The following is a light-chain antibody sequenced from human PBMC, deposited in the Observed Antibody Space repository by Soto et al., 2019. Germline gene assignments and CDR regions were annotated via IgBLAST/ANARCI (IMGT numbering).Light chain of an antibody. CDR1: TSNIGANT. CDR3: ATWDDDLYTPI. J-gene: IGLJ2*01. Sequence: QSVLTQPPSASGTPGQRVTISCSGDTSNIGANTVNWYQQLPGTAPKLLIYNNNQRPSGVPDRFSGSKSGTSASLAITGLRSDDEADYYCATWDDDLYTPIIGGGTKLTVL. CDR2: NNN. V-gene: IGLV1-44*01.